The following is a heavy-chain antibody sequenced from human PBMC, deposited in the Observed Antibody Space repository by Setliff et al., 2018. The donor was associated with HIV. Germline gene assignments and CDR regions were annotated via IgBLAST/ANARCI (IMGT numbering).Heavy chain of an antibody. J-gene: IGHJ3*02. V-gene: IGHV3-7*01. Sequence: GGSLRLSCAASEFSFSSYWMSWVRQAPGKGLEWVANIKQDGSEKYYVDSVKGRFTISRDNAKNSLYLQMNSLRAEDTAVYYCARDFLYFWEKGGFDIWGQGTMVTVSS. CDR3: ARDFLYFWEKGGFDI. CDR1: EFSFSSYW. CDR2: IKQDGSEK. D-gene: IGHD3-3*01.